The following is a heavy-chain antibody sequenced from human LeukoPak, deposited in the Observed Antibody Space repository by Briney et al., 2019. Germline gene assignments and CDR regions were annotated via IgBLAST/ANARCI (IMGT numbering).Heavy chain of an antibody. J-gene: IGHJ6*02. V-gene: IGHV1-8*01. CDR2: MNPNSGNT. CDR3: ARGYYDILTGYLTYYYYGMDV. D-gene: IGHD3-9*01. CDR1: GYTFTSYD. Sequence: ASVKVSCKASGYTFTSYDINWVRQATGQGLEWMGWMNPNSGNTGYAQKFQGRVTMTRNTSISTAYMELSSLRSEDTAVYYCARGYYDILTGYLTYYYYGMDVWGQGTTVTVSS.